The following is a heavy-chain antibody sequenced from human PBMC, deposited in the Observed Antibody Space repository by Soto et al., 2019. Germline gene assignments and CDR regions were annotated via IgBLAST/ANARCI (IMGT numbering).Heavy chain of an antibody. Sequence: GPSVKVSCKASGGTFSRYAISWVRQAPGQGLEWMGGIIPIFGTANYAQKFQGRVTITADESTSTAYMELSSLRSEDTAVYYCARQGAALRDYYYGMDVWGQGTTVTVSS. V-gene: IGHV1-69*13. CDR1: GGTFSRYA. CDR3: ARQGAALRDYYYGMDV. CDR2: IIPIFGTA. J-gene: IGHJ6*02. D-gene: IGHD6-25*01.